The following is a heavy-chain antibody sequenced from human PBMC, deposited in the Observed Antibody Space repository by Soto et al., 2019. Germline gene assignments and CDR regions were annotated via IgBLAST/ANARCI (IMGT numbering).Heavy chain of an antibody. V-gene: IGHV1-24*01. CDR2: FDPEDGET. D-gene: IGHD6-13*01. J-gene: IGHJ5*02. Sequence: ASVKVSCKVSGYTLTELSMHWVRQAPGKGLEWMGGFDPEDGETIYAQKFQGRVTMTEDTSTDTAYMELSSLRSEDTAVYYCATDQLDYSSSWVGFDPWGQGTLVTVSS. CDR1: GYTLTELS. CDR3: ATDQLDYSSSWVGFDP.